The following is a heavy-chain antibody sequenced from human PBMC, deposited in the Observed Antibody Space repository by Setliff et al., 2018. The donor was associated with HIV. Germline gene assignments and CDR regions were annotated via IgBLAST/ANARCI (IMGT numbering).Heavy chain of an antibody. CDR1: GASVTSSSYY. J-gene: IGHJ4*02. CDR2: IYYGGNT. CDR3: ATHYGSGSYYNY. D-gene: IGHD3-10*01. V-gene: IGHV4-39*01. Sequence: SETLSLTCSVSGASVTSSSYYWGWIRQPPGKGLEWIGSIYYGGNTYSNSSLRSRLSIYLETSKNQFSLELYSVTAADTAFYYCATHYGSGSYYNYWGQGMLVTVSS.